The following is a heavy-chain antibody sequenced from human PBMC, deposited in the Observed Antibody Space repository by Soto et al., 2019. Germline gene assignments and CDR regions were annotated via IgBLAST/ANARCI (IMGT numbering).Heavy chain of an antibody. CDR1: GFTFSSYT. CDR3: AQAWRLDY. Sequence: GGSLRLSCAASGFTFSSYTMSWVRQAPGKGLEWVSTISGSGSSTYSADSVKGRFTISRDNSKNTLYLQMNSLRVEDTAIYYCAQAWRLDYWGQGTLVTVSS. V-gene: IGHV3-23*01. J-gene: IGHJ4*02. D-gene: IGHD5-12*01. CDR2: ISGSGSST.